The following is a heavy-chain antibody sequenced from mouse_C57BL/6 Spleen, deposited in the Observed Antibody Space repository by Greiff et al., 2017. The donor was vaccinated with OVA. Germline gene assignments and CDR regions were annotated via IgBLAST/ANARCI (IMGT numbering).Heavy chain of an antibody. CDR2: IWSGGST. CDR1: GFSLTSYG. CDR3: ASNSRGYDGYRWYFDV. V-gene: IGHV2-2*01. D-gene: IGHD2-3*01. Sequence: VHLVESGPGLVQPSQSLSITCTVSGFSLTSYGVHWVRQSPGKGLEWLGVIWSGGSTDYNAAFISRLSISKDNSKSQVFCKMNSLQSDDTAIYYGASNSRGYDGYRWYFDVWGTGTTVTVSS. J-gene: IGHJ1*03.